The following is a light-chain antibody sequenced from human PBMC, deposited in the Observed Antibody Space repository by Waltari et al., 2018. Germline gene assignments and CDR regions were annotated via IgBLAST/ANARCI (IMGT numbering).Light chain of an antibody. CDR3: MQGTHWPWT. CDR2: KVS. Sequence: DVVMTQSPLSLPVTLGQPASISCRSSQSLVHSDGNTYVNWFQQRPGQSPRRLIYKVSNRDSGVPDRFSGSGSGTDFTLKISRVEAEDVGVYYCMQGTHWPWTLGQGTKVEIK. CDR1: QSLVHSDGNTY. J-gene: IGKJ1*01. V-gene: IGKV2-30*02.